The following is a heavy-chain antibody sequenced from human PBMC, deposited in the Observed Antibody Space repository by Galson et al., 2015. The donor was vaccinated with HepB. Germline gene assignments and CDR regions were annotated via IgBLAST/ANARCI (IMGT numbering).Heavy chain of an antibody. CDR3: AREYSRRWSYYYAMDV. J-gene: IGHJ6*02. V-gene: IGHV3-66*01. D-gene: IGHD6-13*01. CDR1: GFTVSSNY. CDR2: IYSGGTT. Sequence: SLRLSCAASGFTVSSNYMSWVRQAPGKGLEWVSVIYSGGTTYYADSVKGRFTISRDNSKNTLYLQMISLRADDTAVYYCAREYSRRWSYYYAMDVWGQGTTVTVSS.